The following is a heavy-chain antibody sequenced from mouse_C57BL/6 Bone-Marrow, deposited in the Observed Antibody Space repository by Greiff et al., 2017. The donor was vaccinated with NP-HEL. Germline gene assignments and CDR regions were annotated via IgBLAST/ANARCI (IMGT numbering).Heavy chain of an antibody. J-gene: IGHJ2*01. CDR2: IYPGSGST. CDR3: AREGFYGDHYCCDY. D-gene: IGHD2-13*01. CDR1: GYTFTSYW. V-gene: IGHV1-55*01. Sequence: VQLQQPGAELVKPGASVKMSCKASGYTFTSYWITWVKQRPGQGLEWIGDIYPGSGSTDYNEKFKSKATLTVDTSSSTAYMQLSSLTSEDSAVYKGAREGFYGDHYCCDYWGQGTTLTVSS.